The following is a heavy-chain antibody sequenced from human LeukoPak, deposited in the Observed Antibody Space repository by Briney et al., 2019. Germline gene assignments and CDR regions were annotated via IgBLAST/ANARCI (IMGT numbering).Heavy chain of an antibody. CDR3: ARVGSPEASSSYYFDY. CDR1: GFTFRSYA. Sequence: PGGSLRLSCAASGFTFRSYAMTWVRQAPGKGLEYVSAISSNGGSTYYANSVKGRFTISRDNSKNTLYLQMGSLRAEDMAVYYCARVGSPEASSSYYFDYWGQGTLVTVSS. J-gene: IGHJ4*02. V-gene: IGHV3-64*01. D-gene: IGHD2-2*01. CDR2: ISSNGGST.